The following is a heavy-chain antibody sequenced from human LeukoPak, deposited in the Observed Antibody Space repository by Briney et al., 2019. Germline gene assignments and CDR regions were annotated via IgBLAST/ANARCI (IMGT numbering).Heavy chain of an antibody. Sequence: GGSLRLSCAASGFSFTSYAMSWVRQAPGKGLEWVSTISGSGGSTFYADSVKGRFTISRDNSKSSLYLQMNSLRAEDTAVYYCARAGYSMDTEYFQHWGQGTLVTVSS. V-gene: IGHV3-23*01. J-gene: IGHJ1*01. CDR2: ISGSGGST. CDR3: ARAGYSMDTEYFQH. CDR1: GFSFTSYA. D-gene: IGHD5-18*01.